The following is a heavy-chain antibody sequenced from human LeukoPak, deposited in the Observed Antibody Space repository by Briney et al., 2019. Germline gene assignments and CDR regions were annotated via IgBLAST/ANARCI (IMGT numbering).Heavy chain of an antibody. CDR1: GFTFSRHG. CDR2: ISYDGSNK. V-gene: IGHV3-30*18. Sequence: GGSLRLSCAPSGFTFSRHGMHWVRQAPGKGLEWVAVISYDGSNKYYADSVKGRFTISRDNSKNTLYLQMNSLRAEDTAVYYCAKSGSGSYCLDYWGQGTLVTVSS. J-gene: IGHJ4*02. D-gene: IGHD1-26*01. CDR3: AKSGSGSYCLDY.